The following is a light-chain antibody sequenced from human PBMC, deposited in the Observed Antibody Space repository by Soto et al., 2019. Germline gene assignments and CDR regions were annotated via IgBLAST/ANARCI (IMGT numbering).Light chain of an antibody. CDR3: QQSNMDPIT. CDR2: DAS. Sequence: DIQMTQSPSSLSASVGNRVTLTCRASQSISTYLTWYQKKPGQAPNLLIYDASRLESGFPSRFSGSGCGTDFTLSISSLQPEDFATYFCQQSNMDPITFGQGTQLEI. J-gene: IGKJ5*01. CDR1: QSISTY. V-gene: IGKV1-39*01.